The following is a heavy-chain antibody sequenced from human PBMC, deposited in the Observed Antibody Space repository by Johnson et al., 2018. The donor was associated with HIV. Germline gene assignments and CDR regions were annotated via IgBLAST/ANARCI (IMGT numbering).Heavy chain of an antibody. CDR3: ATLWFGEVSVYDAFDV. Sequence: QMLLVESGGGVVQPGRSLRLSCAASGFTFSSMHWDRQAPGKGLEWVAVISYDGRDAYYADSVKGRFTSSRDNSKNTLYLQMNSLRPEDSAVYYCATLWFGEVSVYDAFDVWGQGTMVTVSS. V-gene: IGHV3-30*04. D-gene: IGHD3-10*01. J-gene: IGHJ3*01. CDR2: ISYDGRDA. CDR1: GFTFSS.